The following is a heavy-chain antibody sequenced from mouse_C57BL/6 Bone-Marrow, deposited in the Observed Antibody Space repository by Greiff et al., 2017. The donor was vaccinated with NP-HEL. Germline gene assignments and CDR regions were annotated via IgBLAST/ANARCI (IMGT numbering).Heavy chain of an antibody. J-gene: IGHJ1*03. CDR3: AIYGTVVALYFDD. Sequence: VKLLESGAELVKPGASVKLSCTASGYTFTEYTIHWVKQRPGQGLEWIGWFYPGSGSIKYNENFKDKATLSADNSSSTVYMELSRLTSEDSAFDFCAIYGTVVALYFDDWGTGTTVTVSS. CDR1: GYTFTEYT. V-gene: IGHV1-62-2*01. D-gene: IGHD1-1*01. CDR2: FYPGSGSI.